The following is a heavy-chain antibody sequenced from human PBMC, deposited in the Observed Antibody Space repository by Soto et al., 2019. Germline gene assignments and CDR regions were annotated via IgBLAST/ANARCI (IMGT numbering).Heavy chain of an antibody. CDR3: AKGRIYSGYDWDAFDI. CDR2: IIDIGGNT. J-gene: IGHJ3*02. Sequence: GGPLGLSVAAPGLTFRNNALTWVRQAPGKGREGAPNIIDIGGNTYNAESVKGRFTISRDKSKNTLYLQMNSLRAEDTAVYYCAKGRIYSGYDWDAFDIWGQGTMVTVSS. D-gene: IGHD5-12*01. CDR1: GLTFRNNA. V-gene: IGHV3-23*01.